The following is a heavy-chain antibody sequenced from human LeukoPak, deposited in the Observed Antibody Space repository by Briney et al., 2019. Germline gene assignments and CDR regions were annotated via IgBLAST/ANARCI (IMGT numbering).Heavy chain of an antibody. D-gene: IGHD6-19*01. CDR3: AAGVLGEQWLVPYDY. J-gene: IGHJ4*02. V-gene: IGHV1-24*01. CDR1: GYTLTELS. Sequence: ASVKVSCKVSGYTLTELSMHWVRQAPGKGPEWMGGFDPEDGETIYAQKFQGRVTMTEDTSTDTAYMELSSLRSEDTAVYYCAAGVLGEQWLVPYDYWGQGTLVTVSS. CDR2: FDPEDGET.